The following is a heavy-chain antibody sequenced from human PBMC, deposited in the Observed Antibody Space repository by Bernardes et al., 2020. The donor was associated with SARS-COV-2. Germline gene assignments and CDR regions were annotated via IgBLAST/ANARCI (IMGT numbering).Heavy chain of an antibody. Sequence: GGSLRLSCAASGSTFGDYYMSWIRQAPGKGLEGVSYIIGVGSTIYYADSVKGRFTISRDNARNSLYLQMNSLRAEDTAVYYCARLHSSGWFDYYGMDVWGQGTTVTVSS. CDR2: IIGVGSTI. CDR1: GSTFGDYY. V-gene: IGHV3-11*01. D-gene: IGHD6-19*01. CDR3: ARLHSSGWFDYYGMDV. J-gene: IGHJ6*02.